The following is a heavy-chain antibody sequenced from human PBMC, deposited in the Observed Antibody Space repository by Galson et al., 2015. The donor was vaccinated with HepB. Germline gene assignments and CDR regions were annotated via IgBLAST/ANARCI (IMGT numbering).Heavy chain of an antibody. CDR1: GFTFGRYG. V-gene: IGHV3-30*18. CDR2: MAFDASNE. D-gene: IGHD5-18*01. Sequence: LRLSCAASGFTFGRYGMHWVRQAPGKGLEWVAAMAFDASNEYYADSVKGRFTISRDNSKNTMYLQVNSLRAEDTAVYYCAKGIPNRSHIYGYDGFDIWGQGTMVTVSS. CDR3: AKGIPNRSHIYGYDGFDI. J-gene: IGHJ3*02.